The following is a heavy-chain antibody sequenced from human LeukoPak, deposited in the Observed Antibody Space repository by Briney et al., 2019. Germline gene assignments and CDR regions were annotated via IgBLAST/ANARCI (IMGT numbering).Heavy chain of an antibody. Sequence: PGGSLRLSCSASGFTFSSYAMHWVRQAPGKGLEYVSAISSNGGSTYYADSVKGRFTISRDNSKNTLYLRMSSLRAEDTAVHYCVNELGGKFDYWGQGTLVTVSS. CDR2: ISSNGGST. V-gene: IGHV3-64D*09. J-gene: IGHJ4*02. D-gene: IGHD4-23*01. CDR3: VNELGGKFDY. CDR1: GFTFSSYA.